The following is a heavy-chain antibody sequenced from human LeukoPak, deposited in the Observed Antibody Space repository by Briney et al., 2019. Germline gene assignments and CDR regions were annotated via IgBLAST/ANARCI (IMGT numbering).Heavy chain of an antibody. V-gene: IGHV4-39*01. CDR2: IYDSGSP. Sequence: PSGTLSLTCTVSGGAIRSSYYYWGCIRQRPGKGPGWIGGIYDSGSPYYNPSLKSRVTISVDPPKNQFSLRLSSVPAADTAVYYCARHYGPWGQGTLVTVYS. CDR3: ARHYGP. D-gene: IGHD3-10*01. CDR1: GGAIRSSYYY. J-gene: IGHJ5*02.